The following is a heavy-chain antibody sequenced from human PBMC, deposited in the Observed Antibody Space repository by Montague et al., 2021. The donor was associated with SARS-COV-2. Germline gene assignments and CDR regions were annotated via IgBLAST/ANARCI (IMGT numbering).Heavy chain of an antibody. D-gene: IGHD1-20*01. CDR1: GGSISSGGYY. J-gene: IGHJ6*02. V-gene: IGHV4-31*03. Sequence: TLSLTCTVSGGSISSGGYYWSWIRQHPGKGLEWIGYIYYSGSTYYNPSLKSRVTISVDASKNQFSLKLSSVTAADTAVYYCARDLGNLNEVWSTSHGLDVWGQGTTVTVSS. CDR3: ARDLGNLNEVWSTSHGLDV. CDR2: IYYSGST.